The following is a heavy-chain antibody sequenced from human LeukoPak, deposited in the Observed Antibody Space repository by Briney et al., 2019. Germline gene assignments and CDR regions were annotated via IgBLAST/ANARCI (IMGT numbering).Heavy chain of an antibody. V-gene: IGHV1-46*03. J-gene: IGHJ4*02. Sequence: GGSLKVSRKASGYTFTRHNMPWGRPGPGQGVEGLGIINPSGGSTSYAQKFQGRVTMTRDTSTSTVYMELSSLRSEDTAVYYCARDTSSTSRLIYWGQGTLVTVSS. D-gene: IGHD2-2*01. CDR3: ARDTSSTSRLIY. CDR2: INPSGGST. CDR1: GYTFTRHN.